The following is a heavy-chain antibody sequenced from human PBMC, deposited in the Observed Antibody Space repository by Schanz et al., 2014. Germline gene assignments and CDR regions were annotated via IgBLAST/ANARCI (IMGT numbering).Heavy chain of an antibody. CDR3: AGAAVGFIVDAFDL. V-gene: IGHV3-13*01. CDR1: GFRFKTYE. CDR2: ISPSGDT. D-gene: IGHD6-19*01. Sequence: SGGGLVQPGGSLRLSCAVSGFRFKTYEMNWVRQVRGKGLEWISSISPSGDTHYLASVKGRFTISRENAKSSLYLQMDHLRVEDTAAYYCAGAAVGFIVDAFDLWGRGTMVIVSS. J-gene: IGHJ3*01.